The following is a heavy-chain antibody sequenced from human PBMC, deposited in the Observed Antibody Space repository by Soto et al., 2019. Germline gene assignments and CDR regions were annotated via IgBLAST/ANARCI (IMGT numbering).Heavy chain of an antibody. Sequence: GGSLRLSCSVSGFTFSSYGMHWVRTAPVKGLEWVAFISYDGSEKYYADSVKGRFTISRDNSKNTLYLQMNSLRAEDTAVFYCAKAGGPTYNYYGVEVWGQGTTVTVSS. CDR3: AKAGGPTYNYYGVEV. CDR1: GFTFSSYG. CDR2: ISYDGSEK. V-gene: IGHV3-30*18. D-gene: IGHD1-1*01. J-gene: IGHJ6*02.